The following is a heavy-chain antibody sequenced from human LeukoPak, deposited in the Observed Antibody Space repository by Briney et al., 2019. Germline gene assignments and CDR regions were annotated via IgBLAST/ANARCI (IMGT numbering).Heavy chain of an antibody. CDR2: IYTSGST. D-gene: IGHD3-9*01. CDR3: ARGPLGYDILTGYYGAYYFDY. Sequence: PSETLSLTCTVSGGAISSYYWSWIRQPAGKGLEWIGRIYTSGSTNYNPSLKSRVTMSVDTSKNQFSLKLSSVTAADTAVYYCARGPLGYDILTGYYGAYYFDYWAQGTLVTVSS. J-gene: IGHJ4*02. V-gene: IGHV4-4*07. CDR1: GGAISSYY.